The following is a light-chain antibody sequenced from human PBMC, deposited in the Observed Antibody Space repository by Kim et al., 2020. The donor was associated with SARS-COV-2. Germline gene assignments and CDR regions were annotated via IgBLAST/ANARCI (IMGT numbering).Light chain of an antibody. CDR1: KLGDKY. J-gene: IGLJ2*01. CDR2: QDS. CDR3: QAWDSSTVV. V-gene: IGLV3-1*01. Sequence: SYELTQPPSVSVSPGHTASITCSGDKLGDKYACWYQQKPGQSPVVVIHQDSKRPSGIPERFSGSNSGNTATLTISGTQAMDEADYYCQAWDSSTVVFGGGTQLTVL.